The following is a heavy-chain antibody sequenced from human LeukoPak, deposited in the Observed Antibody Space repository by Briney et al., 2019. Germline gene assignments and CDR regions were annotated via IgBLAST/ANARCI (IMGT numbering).Heavy chain of an antibody. CDR3: ARQADYNLLTGYYKGHLDY. V-gene: IGHV5-51*01. J-gene: IGHJ4*02. CDR2: IYPDDSDT. D-gene: IGHD3-9*01. CDR1: GYSFTTYW. Sequence: PGESLKISCKASGYSFTTYWIAWVRQMPGKGLEWMGIIYPDDSDTRYSPSFRGQVTISADKSISTPYLQWSSLRAPDTAVYYCARQADYNLLTGYYKGHLDYWGQGTLVTVSS.